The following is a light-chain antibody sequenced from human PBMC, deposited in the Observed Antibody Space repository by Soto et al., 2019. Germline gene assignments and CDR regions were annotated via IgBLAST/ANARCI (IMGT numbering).Light chain of an antibody. V-gene: IGKV3-20*01. CDR2: HAS. Sequence: EIVLTQSPGTLTLPPGERATLSCRASQSVRANYVAWYQQKPGQAPRVLIYHASSGATGIPVRISGSGSGTDFALAIRRLEAEDFAVYYYLQYGTPPYTLGQGTRLESK. CDR3: LQYGTPPYT. J-gene: IGKJ2*01. CDR1: QSVRANY.